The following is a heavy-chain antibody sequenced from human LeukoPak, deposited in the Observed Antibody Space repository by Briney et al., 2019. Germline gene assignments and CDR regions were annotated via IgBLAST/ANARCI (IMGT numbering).Heavy chain of an antibody. CDR2: ISHTEGT. CDR3: ARIRCGHSGSVCYNH. Sequence: PSETLSLTCGVFGVSINDYYWSWIRQSPGKGLEWIGEISHTEGTRYNPSLESRVTMSVGTSENQLSLKLIFVTAADTAVYYCARIRCGHSGSVCYNHWGLGTLVTVSA. V-gene: IGHV4-34*01. J-gene: IGHJ5*02. D-gene: IGHD3-22*01. CDR1: GVSINDYY.